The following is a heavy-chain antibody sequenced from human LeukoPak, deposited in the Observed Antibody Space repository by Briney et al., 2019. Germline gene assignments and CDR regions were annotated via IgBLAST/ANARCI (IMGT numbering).Heavy chain of an antibody. D-gene: IGHD3-3*01. CDR1: GGSISSYY. V-gene: IGHV4-59*01. Sequence: ASETLSLTCTVSGGSISSYYWSWIRQPPGKGLEWIGYIYYSGSTNYNPSLKSRVTISVDTSKNQFSLKLSSVTAADTAVYYCARAFRFWSGYGSYYYYGMDVWGQGTTVTVSS. CDR2: IYYSGST. CDR3: ARAFRFWSGYGSYYYYGMDV. J-gene: IGHJ6*02.